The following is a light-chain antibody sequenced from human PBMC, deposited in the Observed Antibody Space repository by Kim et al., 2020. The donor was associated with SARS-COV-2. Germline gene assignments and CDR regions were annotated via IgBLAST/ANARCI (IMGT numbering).Light chain of an antibody. CDR2: SNN. J-gene: IGLJ1*01. CDR1: SSNIGSNT. Sequence: GQRVTSSCSGSSSNIGSNTITWYHQLPGTAPKLLIYSNNQRPSGVPDRFSGSKSGTSASLAISGLQSEDEADYYCAAWDDRMNGYVFGTGTRSPS. V-gene: IGLV1-44*01. CDR3: AAWDDRMNGYV.